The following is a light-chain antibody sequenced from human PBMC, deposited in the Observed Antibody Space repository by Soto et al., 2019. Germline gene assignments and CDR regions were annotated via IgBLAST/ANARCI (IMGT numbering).Light chain of an antibody. J-gene: IGKJ1*01. Sequence: TQMTQSPSTLSASVGDSVPITCRASQSSSSWVAWYQQKPGKARKLLIYKASSLESGVPSRFSGSGSGTEFTLTISSLQPDDFATYYCQQYNSYSRTFGQGTKVDIK. V-gene: IGKV1-5*03. CDR3: QQYNSYSRT. CDR1: QSSSSW. CDR2: KAS.